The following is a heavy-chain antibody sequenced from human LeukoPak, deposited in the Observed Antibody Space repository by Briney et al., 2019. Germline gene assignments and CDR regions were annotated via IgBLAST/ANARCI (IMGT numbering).Heavy chain of an antibody. Sequence: TSETLSLTCTVSGGSISSYYWSWIRQPPGKGLEWIGYIYYSGSTNYNPSLRSRVTISVDTSKNQFSLKLSSVTAADTAVYYCARHFGGGSWYVFDYWGQASLVTVSS. V-gene: IGHV4-59*08. CDR3: ARHFGGGSWYVFDY. D-gene: IGHD6-13*01. J-gene: IGHJ4*02. CDR2: IYYSGST. CDR1: GGSISSYY.